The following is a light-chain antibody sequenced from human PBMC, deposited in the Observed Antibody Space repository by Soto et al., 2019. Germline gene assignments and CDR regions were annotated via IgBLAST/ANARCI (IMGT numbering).Light chain of an antibody. CDR1: QDILSW. J-gene: IGKJ3*01. Sequence: DIQMTQSPSSVSASVGDTVTITCRASQDILSWLAWYQQKPGEAPRLLIYASSNSQSGVPSRFSGSRSGTDFTLTISSLQPEDFATYYCQQANTFPITFGPGTRLDIK. CDR3: QQANTFPIT. CDR2: ASS. V-gene: IGKV1-12*01.